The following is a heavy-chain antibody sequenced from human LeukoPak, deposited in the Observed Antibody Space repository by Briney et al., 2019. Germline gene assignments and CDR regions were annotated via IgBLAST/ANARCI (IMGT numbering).Heavy chain of an antibody. CDR3: ARGIAYYYDSSGYTLDY. J-gene: IGHJ4*02. D-gene: IGHD3-22*01. V-gene: IGHV1-69*04. Sequence: GSSVKVSCTPSGGTFSSYAISWVRQAPGQGLEWMGGIIPILGIANYAQKFQGRVTITADKSTSTAYMELSSLRSEDTAVYYCARGIAYYYDSSGYTLDYGGQGTLVTVSS. CDR2: IIPILGIA. CDR1: GGTFSSYA.